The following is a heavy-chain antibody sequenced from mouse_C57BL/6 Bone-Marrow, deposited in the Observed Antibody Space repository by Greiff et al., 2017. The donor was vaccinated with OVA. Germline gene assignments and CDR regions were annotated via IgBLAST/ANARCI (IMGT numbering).Heavy chain of an antibody. CDR2: ISNGGGST. V-gene: IGHV5-12*01. J-gene: IGHJ1*03. Sequence: EVQGVESGGGLVQPGGSLKLSCAASGFTFSDYYMYWVRQTPEKRLEWVAYISNGGGSTYYPDTVKGRFTISRDNAKNTLYLQMSRLKSEDTAMYYCAREAGSSYGYFDVWGTGTTVTVSS. CDR3: AREAGSSYGYFDV. CDR1: GFTFSDYY. D-gene: IGHD1-1*01.